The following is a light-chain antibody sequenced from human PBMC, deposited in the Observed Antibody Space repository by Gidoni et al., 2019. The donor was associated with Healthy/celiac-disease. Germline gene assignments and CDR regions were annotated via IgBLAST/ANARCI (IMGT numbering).Light chain of an antibody. CDR3: QQSYSTPLYT. CDR2: AAS. V-gene: IGKV1-39*01. CDR1: QSISSS. J-gene: IGKJ2*01. Sequence: DIQMTQSPSSLSASVGDRVTITCRASQSISSSLNWYHQKPGKAPKLLIYAASSLQSGVPSRFSGSGSGTDFTLTISSLQPEDFATYYCQQSYSTPLYTFXXXTKLEIK.